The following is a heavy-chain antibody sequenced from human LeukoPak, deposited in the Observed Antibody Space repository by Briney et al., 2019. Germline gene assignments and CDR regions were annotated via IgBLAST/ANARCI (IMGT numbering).Heavy chain of an antibody. CDR3: VKELVGTRGYYFDF. CDR1: GFTFTKYA. D-gene: IGHD1-26*01. Sequence: GGSLRLSCIASGFTFTKYAMSWVRQAPGKGLEWIAGISDGGDSTYYADSVKGRFTISRDTSRNTAYLQMNSLRADDTAKYYCVKELVGTRGYYFDFWGQGTLVTVSS. V-gene: IGHV3-23*01. CDR2: ISDGGDST. J-gene: IGHJ4*02.